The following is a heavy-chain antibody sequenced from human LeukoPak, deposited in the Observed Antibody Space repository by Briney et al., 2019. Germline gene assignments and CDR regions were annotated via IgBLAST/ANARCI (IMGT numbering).Heavy chain of an antibody. Sequence: PGGSLRLSCAASGFTFSKDDFHWVRHAPGKGLEWVAAIGVTGDTYYADSVKGRFTISREDAANSLYLQMRSLGAEDTALYYCTKEFCGSRAACAGVSYYDFWGRGALVTVSS. CDR2: IGVTGDT. J-gene: IGHJ2*01. CDR1: GFTFSKDD. D-gene: IGHD2-15*01. V-gene: IGHV3-13*01. CDR3: TKEFCGSRAACAGVSYYDF.